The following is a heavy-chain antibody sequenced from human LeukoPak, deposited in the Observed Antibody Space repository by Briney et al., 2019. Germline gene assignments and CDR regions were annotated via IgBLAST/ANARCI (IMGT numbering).Heavy chain of an antibody. D-gene: IGHD2-15*01. CDR2: IYASGST. J-gene: IGHJ3*02. CDR1: GGSISSYY. CDR3: ARVRGGSGLNAFDI. Sequence: SETLSLTCTVSGGSISSYYWSWIPQPAGKGLEWIGRIYASGSTNYNPSLKSRVTMSVDTSKNQFSLKLTSVTAADTAVYYCARVRGGSGLNAFDIWGQGTMVTVSS. V-gene: IGHV4-4*07.